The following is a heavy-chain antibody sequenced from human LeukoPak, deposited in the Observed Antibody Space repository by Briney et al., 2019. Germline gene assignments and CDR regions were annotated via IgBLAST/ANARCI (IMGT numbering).Heavy chain of an antibody. J-gene: IGHJ6*02. CDR2: ISYDGSNK. D-gene: IGHD1-7*01. CDR3: ARDRTFYYYYGMDV. CDR1: GLTFSAYA. Sequence: GGSLRLSCAASGLTFSAYAMHWVRQAPGKGLEWVAVISYDGSNKYYADSVKGRFTISRDNSKNTLYLQMNSLRAEDTAVYYCARDRTFYYYYGMDVWAKGPRSPSP. V-gene: IGHV3-30-3*01.